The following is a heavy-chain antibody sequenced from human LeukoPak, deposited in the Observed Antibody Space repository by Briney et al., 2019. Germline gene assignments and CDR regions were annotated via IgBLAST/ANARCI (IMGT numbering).Heavy chain of an antibody. V-gene: IGHV3-53*01. J-gene: IGHJ3*02. CDR3: ARTYYYDSSGYYFPDAFDI. Sequence: PGGSLRLSCAASGFTGSSNYMSWVRQAPGKGLEWVSVIYSGGSTYYADSVKGRFTISRDNSKTTLYLQMNSLRAEDTAVYYCARTYYYDSSGYYFPDAFDIWGQGTMVTVSA. CDR2: IYSGGST. CDR1: GFTGSSNY. D-gene: IGHD3-22*01.